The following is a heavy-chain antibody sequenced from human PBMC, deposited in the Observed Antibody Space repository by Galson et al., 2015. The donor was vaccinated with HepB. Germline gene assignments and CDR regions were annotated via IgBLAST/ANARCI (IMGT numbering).Heavy chain of an antibody. Sequence: QSGAEVTKPGESLMISCKGSGYRFPSYWVRWVRQMPGKGLEWMGTIYPGDSDTKYSPSFQGQVTISADKSINTAYLQWSRLKASDTAKYYCARQKTGATIGDWGQGTLVTVSS. V-gene: IGHV5-51*01. J-gene: IGHJ4*02. CDR2: IYPGDSDT. D-gene: IGHD5-12*01. CDR1: GYRFPSYW. CDR3: ARQKTGATIGD.